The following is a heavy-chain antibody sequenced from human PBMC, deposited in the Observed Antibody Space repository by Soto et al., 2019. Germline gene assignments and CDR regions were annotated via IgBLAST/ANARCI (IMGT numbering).Heavy chain of an antibody. Sequence: QVQLQQWGAGLLKPSETLSLTCAVYGGSFSGYYWSWIRQPPEKGLEWIGEIEHSGGTEYDPSLKSRVTISVDTSTSQISLKLTSVTAADTAVYYCAMSAWGRRYLDIWGRGTMVTVSS. D-gene: IGHD3-16*01. CDR2: IEHSGGT. CDR3: AMSAWGRRYLDI. J-gene: IGHJ2*01. CDR1: GGSFSGYY. V-gene: IGHV4-34*01.